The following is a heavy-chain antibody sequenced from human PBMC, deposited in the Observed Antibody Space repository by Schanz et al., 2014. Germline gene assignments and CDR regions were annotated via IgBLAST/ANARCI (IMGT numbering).Heavy chain of an antibody. CDR3: VRDAGWAFGDYHGMDV. J-gene: IGHJ6*02. V-gene: IGHV1-18*01. CDR2: ISVYHGHT. CDR1: GYTFNNHG. D-gene: IGHD3-10*01. Sequence: QVQLVQSGAEVKKPGASATVSCKASGYTFNNHGISWVRQAPGQGLEWMGWISVYHGHTNYAEKVHGRVARTTDTSTSTDYMELRSLISDGTAVYYCVRDAGWAFGDYHGMDVWGQGTSVTVSS.